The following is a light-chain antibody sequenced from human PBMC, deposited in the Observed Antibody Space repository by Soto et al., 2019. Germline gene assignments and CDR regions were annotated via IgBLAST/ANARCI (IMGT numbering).Light chain of an antibody. CDR2: EVS. Sequence: QSALTQPASVSGSPGQSITISCTGTSSDVGAYNYVSWYQQHPGKAPKIIIYEVSNRPSGVSHRFSGSKSGNTASLTISGLQAEDEADYYCISYTTSNTLCVFGTGTKLTVL. CDR1: SSDVGAYNY. V-gene: IGLV2-14*01. J-gene: IGLJ1*01. CDR3: ISYTTSNTLCV.